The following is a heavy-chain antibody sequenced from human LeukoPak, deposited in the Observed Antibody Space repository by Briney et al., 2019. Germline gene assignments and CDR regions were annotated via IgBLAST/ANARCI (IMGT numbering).Heavy chain of an antibody. CDR2: ISGSGGST. V-gene: IGHV3-23*01. Sequence: PGGSLRLSCAASGFTFSSYAMSWVRPAPGKGLEWVSAISGSGGSTYYADSVKGRFTISRDNSKNTLYLQMSSLRAEDTAVYYCAKDTGQWPIRTFDYWGQGTLVTVSS. CDR1: GFTFSSYA. D-gene: IGHD6-19*01. CDR3: AKDTGQWPIRTFDY. J-gene: IGHJ4*02.